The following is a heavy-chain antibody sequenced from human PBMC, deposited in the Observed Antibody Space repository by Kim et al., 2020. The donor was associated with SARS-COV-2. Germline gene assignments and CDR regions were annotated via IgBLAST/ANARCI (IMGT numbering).Heavy chain of an antibody. CDR3: AKGDYYDSSDYYLDF. D-gene: IGHD3-22*01. V-gene: IGHV3-30*02. J-gene: IGHJ4*02. Sequence: VKGRLTSSRDNSKTTLYLQMNSLRPEDTAVYYCAKGDYYDSSDYYLDFWGQGTLVTVSS.